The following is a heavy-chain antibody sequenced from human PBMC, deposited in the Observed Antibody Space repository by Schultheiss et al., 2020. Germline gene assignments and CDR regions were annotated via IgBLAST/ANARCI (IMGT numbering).Heavy chain of an antibody. CDR3: AKDSGYSYGYPTDY. Sequence: GESLKISCAASGFTFRSYWMSWVRQAPGKGLEWVANIKQDGSEKYYVDSVKGRFTISRDNAKNSLYLQMNSLRAEDTALYYCAKDSGYSYGYPTDYWGQGTLVTGYS. D-gene: IGHD5-18*01. CDR2: IKQDGSEK. CDR1: GFTFRSYW. V-gene: IGHV3-7*03. J-gene: IGHJ4*02.